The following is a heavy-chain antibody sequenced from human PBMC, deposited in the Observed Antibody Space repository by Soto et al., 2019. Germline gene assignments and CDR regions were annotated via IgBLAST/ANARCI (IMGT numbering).Heavy chain of an antibody. CDR2: IIPIFGTA. CDR1: GGTFSSYG. J-gene: IGHJ5*02. Sequence: SVKVSGNASGGTFSSYGIRWVRQAPGQGLEWMGGIIPIFGTANYAQKFQGRVTITADESTSTAYMELSSLRSEDTAVYYCARPTRYYYDSSGQSAWFDPSGQRTLVTVSS. D-gene: IGHD3-22*01. V-gene: IGHV1-69*13. CDR3: ARPTRYYYDSSGQSAWFDP.